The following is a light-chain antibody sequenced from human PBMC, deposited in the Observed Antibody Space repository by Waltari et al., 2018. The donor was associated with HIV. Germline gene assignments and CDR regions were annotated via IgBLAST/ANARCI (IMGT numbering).Light chain of an antibody. CDR2: VTSGGSH. CDR3: HTWGPGIQV. CDR1: SGHTNYA. V-gene: IGLV4-69*01. J-gene: IGLJ2*01. Sequence: QVVLTQSPSASASLGASVKLTCTLSSGHTNYAIAWHQQKPGKGPRYLMKVTSGGSHLKGDGIPDRFSGSSSGAERYLTISSLQSDDEADYYCHTWGPGIQVFGGGTKLTVL.